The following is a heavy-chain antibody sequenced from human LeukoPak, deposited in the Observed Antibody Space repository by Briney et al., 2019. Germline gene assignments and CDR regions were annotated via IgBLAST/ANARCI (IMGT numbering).Heavy chain of an antibody. D-gene: IGHD1-26*01. CDR2: ISYDGSNK. V-gene: IGHV3-30*18. CDR3: AKVGATLYFDY. Sequence: PGGSLRLSCAASGFTFSSYGMHWVRQAPGKGLEWVAVISYDGSNKYYADSVKGRFTISRDNSKNALYLQMNSLRAEDTAVYYCAKVGATLYFDYWGQGTLVTVSS. CDR1: GFTFSSYG. J-gene: IGHJ4*02.